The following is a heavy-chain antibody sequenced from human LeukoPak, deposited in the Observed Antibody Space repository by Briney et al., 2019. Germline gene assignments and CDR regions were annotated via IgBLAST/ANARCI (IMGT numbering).Heavy chain of an antibody. V-gene: IGHV3-23*01. Sequence: GGSLRLSCAASGFTFSSYAMNWVRQAPGKGLEWVSAISGSGGTTNYADSVKGRFTISRDNSKNSLYMQMNSLRAEDTAVYYCAKSFGVSIADIPRFDPWGQGTLVTVSS. CDR2: ISGSGGTT. J-gene: IGHJ5*02. CDR3: AKSFGVSIADIPRFDP. CDR1: GFTFSSYA. D-gene: IGHD3-16*01.